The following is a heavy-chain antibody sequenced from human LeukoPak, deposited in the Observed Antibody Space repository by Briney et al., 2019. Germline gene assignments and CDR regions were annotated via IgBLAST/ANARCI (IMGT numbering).Heavy chain of an antibody. D-gene: IGHD3/OR15-3a*01. Sequence: PGGSLRLSCAASGFTFSNAWMSWVRQAPGKGLEWVGRIKSKTDGGTTDYAAPVKGRFTISRDNSKNTVSLQMNSLRVEDTALYYCGRDRDWGAFDPWGQGTPVTVSS. CDR1: GFTFSNAW. J-gene: IGHJ5*02. CDR3: GRDRDWGAFDP. V-gene: IGHV3-15*01. CDR2: IKSKTDGGTT.